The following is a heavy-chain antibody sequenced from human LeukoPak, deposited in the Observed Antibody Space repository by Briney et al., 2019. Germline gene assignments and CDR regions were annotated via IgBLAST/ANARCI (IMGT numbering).Heavy chain of an antibody. D-gene: IGHD3-22*01. CDR2: IYTSGST. Sequence: KASETLSLTCTVSGGSISSGSYYWSWIRQPAGKGLEWIGRIYTSGSTNYNPSLKSRVTISVDTSKNQFSLKLSSVTAADTAVYYCAHNYYDSSGSGMDVWGKGTTVTVSS. CDR1: GGSISSGSYY. V-gene: IGHV4-61*02. CDR3: AHNYYDSSGSGMDV. J-gene: IGHJ6*03.